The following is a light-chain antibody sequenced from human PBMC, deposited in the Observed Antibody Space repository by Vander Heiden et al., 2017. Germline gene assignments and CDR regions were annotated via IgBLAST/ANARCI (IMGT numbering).Light chain of an antibody. CDR2: AAS. V-gene: IGKV1-39*01. CDR3: QQSYSTPLT. Sequence: PSSLSASVGDRVTITCRASQSISSYLNWYQQKPGKAPKLLIYAASSLQSGVPSRFSGSGSGTDFTLTISSLQPEDFATYYCQQSYSTPLTFGGGTKVEIK. J-gene: IGKJ4*01. CDR1: QSISSY.